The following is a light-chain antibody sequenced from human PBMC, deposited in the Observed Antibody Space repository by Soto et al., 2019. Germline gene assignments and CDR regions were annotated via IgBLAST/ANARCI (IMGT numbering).Light chain of an antibody. V-gene: IGLV1-44*01. CDR3: AAWDDSLNGYV. Sequence: QSVLTQPPSASGTPGQRVTISCSGGSSNIGTNAVNWYQQLSGTAPKLLIYNNNQRPSGVPDRFSGSKSGTSASLAISGLQSEDEADYYYAAWDDSLNGYVFGTGTKVTVL. CDR2: NNN. J-gene: IGLJ1*01. CDR1: SSNIGTNA.